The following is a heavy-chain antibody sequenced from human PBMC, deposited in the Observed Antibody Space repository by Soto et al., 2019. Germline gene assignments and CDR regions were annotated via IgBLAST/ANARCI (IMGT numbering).Heavy chain of an antibody. Sequence: QVQLVESGGGVILPGGSLRLSCAASGFTFSSYAMHWVRQAPGTGPEWVAATSSDGTDNVYADSVSGRFTISGDNSKNTMYLKMNSLRSEDAAVYYCATTYACAKSDCYRAFDIWGQGTMVTFSS. CDR3: ATTYACAKSDCYRAFDI. CDR1: GFTFSSYA. D-gene: IGHD2-21*02. J-gene: IGHJ3*02. V-gene: IGHV3-30*04. CDR2: TSSDGTDN.